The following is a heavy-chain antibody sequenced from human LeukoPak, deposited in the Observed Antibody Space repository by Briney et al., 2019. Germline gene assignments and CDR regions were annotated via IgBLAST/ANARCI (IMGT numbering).Heavy chain of an antibody. CDR1: GFTLSSYW. CDR2: INSDGSST. V-gene: IGHV3-74*01. CDR3: ARVVGTMVRGVIRRTSDYYYYDYMDV. J-gene: IGHJ6*03. Sequence: PGGSLRLSCAASGFTLSSYWMHWVRHVPGKGLVWVSRINSDGSSTNYADPVKGRFTISRDNAKNTLYLQMNSLRAEDTAVYYCARVVGTMVRGVIRRTSDYYYYDYMDVWGKGTTVTISS. D-gene: IGHD3-10*01.